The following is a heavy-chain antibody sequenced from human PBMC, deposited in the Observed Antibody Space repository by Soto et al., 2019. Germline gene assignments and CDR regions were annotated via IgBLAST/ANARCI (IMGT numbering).Heavy chain of an antibody. CDR3: ARTYGDYPRYYYYGMDV. CDR1: GCTFTSYD. V-gene: IGHV1-8*01. D-gene: IGHD4-17*01. Sequence: ASLKVSCKASGCTFTSYDIIWVRQATGQGLEWMGWMNPNSGNTGYAQKFQGRVTMTRNTSISTAYMELSSLRSEDTAVYYCARTYGDYPRYYYYGMDVWGQGTTVTVSS. J-gene: IGHJ6*02. CDR2: MNPNSGNT.